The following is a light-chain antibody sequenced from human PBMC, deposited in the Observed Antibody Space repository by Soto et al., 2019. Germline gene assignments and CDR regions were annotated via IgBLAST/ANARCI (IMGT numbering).Light chain of an antibody. CDR1: QSVTSN. Sequence: EIAMTQSPATLSVSPGDRATLSCRASQSVTSNLAWYQQKPGQAPRLLIYGASSRATGIPARFSGSGSGTDFTLTISSLEPEDFAVYYCQQRSNWPSITFGQGTRLEIK. J-gene: IGKJ5*01. CDR3: QQRSNWPSIT. CDR2: GAS. V-gene: IGKV3-11*01.